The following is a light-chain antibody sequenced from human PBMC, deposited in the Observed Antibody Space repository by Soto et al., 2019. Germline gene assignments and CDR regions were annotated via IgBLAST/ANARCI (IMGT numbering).Light chain of an antibody. Sequence: QSALTQPASVSGSPGQSITFSCTGTSSDVGSYNLVSWYQQRPGQAPKLIIYEGNKRPSGVSNRFSASKSANTASLTISGLQAEDEADYYCCSYAGSSTVYVFGTGTKVTVL. CDR2: EGN. CDR1: SSDVGSYNL. CDR3: CSYAGSSTVYV. J-gene: IGLJ1*01. V-gene: IGLV2-23*01.